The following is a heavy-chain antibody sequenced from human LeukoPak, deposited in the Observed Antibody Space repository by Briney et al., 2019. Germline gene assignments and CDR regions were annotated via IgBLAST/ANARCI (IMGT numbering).Heavy chain of an antibody. J-gene: IGHJ4*02. Sequence: GGSLRLSCAASGFNFGNYAMSWVRQAPGKGLEWVSGVSDGGGSTHYADSVKGRFTISRDTSKNTLYLQMNSLRVEDMAIYFCATGGYSGLFLFNYWGQGTLVTVSS. D-gene: IGHD1-26*01. CDR2: VSDGGGST. CDR1: GFNFGNYA. CDR3: ATGGYSGLFLFNY. V-gene: IGHV3-23*01.